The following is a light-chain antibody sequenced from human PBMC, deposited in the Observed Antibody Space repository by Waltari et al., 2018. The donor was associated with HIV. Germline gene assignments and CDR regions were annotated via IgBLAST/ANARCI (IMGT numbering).Light chain of an antibody. J-gene: IGKJ3*01. V-gene: IGKV3-15*01. CDR2: GAS. CDR3: HQYESSPFT. Sequence: EIVMTQSPATLSVSPGERATLSCRASQSVSKNLAWYQQKPGQAPRLLIYGASTRATGIPDRFSGSGSGTDFTLTISGLEPEDFAVYYCHQYESSPFTFGPGTKVVVK. CDR1: QSVSKN.